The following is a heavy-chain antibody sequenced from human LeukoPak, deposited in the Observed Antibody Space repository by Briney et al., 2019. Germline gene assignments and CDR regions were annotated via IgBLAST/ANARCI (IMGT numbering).Heavy chain of an antibody. Sequence: ASVKVSCKASGYTFTGYYMHWVRQAPGQGLEWMGWINPNNGGTNYAQKFQGRVTMTRDTSISTAYMELSRLRSDDTALYYCARVGAAHDAFDIWGQGTMVTVSS. V-gene: IGHV1-2*02. CDR1: GYTFTGYY. CDR3: ARVGAAHDAFDI. J-gene: IGHJ3*02. CDR2: INPNNGGT. D-gene: IGHD1-26*01.